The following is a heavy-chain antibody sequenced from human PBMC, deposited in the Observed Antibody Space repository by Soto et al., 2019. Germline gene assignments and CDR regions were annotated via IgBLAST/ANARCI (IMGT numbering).Heavy chain of an antibody. Sequence: GGSLRLSCAASGFTFSSYGMHWVRQAPGKGLEWVAVIWYDGSNEYYADSVKGRFTISRDNSKNTLYLQMNSLRAEDTAVYYCARHGLWFGEAFYYYMDVWGKGTTVTVSS. CDR1: GFTFSSYG. CDR2: IWYDGSNE. V-gene: IGHV3-33*01. J-gene: IGHJ6*03. CDR3: ARHGLWFGEAFYYYMDV. D-gene: IGHD3-10*01.